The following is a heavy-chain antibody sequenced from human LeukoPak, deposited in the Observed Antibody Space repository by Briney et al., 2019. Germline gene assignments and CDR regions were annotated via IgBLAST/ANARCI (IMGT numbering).Heavy chain of an antibody. CDR1: GYTFSGYY. D-gene: IGHD2-21*01. V-gene: IGHV1-2*02. Sequence: SVKVSCKASGYTFSGYYMHWVRQAPGHGLEWMGWINPNSGGTSYARTFQGRVTMTRDTSTSTGYMELSRLRSDDTAMYYCARQKRHDRGGGDCYDYWGQGTLVTVSS. J-gene: IGHJ4*02. CDR2: INPNSGGT. CDR3: ARQKRHDRGGGDCYDY.